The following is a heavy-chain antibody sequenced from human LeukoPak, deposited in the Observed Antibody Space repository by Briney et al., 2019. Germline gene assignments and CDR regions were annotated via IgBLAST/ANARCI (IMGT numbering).Heavy chain of an antibody. J-gene: IGHJ4*02. CDR1: GYNFTTYA. CDR2: IIAGTGIT. Sequence: GASVKVSCKASGYNFTTYAIHWVRQAPGRRLEWMGWIIAGTGITQYSQKFQGRVTFTRDTSANAAYMEVSSLRSEDTALYSCARTSGSGSFYTNWGQGTLVTVSS. V-gene: IGHV1-3*01. CDR3: ARTSGSGSFYTN. D-gene: IGHD3-10*01.